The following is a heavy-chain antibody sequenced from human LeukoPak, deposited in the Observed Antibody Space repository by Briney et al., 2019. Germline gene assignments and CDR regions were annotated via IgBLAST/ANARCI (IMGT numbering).Heavy chain of an antibody. Sequence: PGGSLRLSCAASGFTFSSYWMSWVRQAPGKGLEWVANIKEDGSEKYYVDSMKGRFTISRDNSKNTLYLQMNSLRAEDTAVYYCARVPYYYDSSGYWTQYYFDYWGQGTLVTVSS. CDR1: GFTFSSYW. CDR2: IKEDGSEK. D-gene: IGHD3-22*01. J-gene: IGHJ4*02. CDR3: ARVPYYYDSSGYWTQYYFDY. V-gene: IGHV3-7*01.